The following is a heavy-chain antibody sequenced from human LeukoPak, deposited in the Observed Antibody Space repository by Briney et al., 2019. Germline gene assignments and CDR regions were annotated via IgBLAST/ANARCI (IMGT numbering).Heavy chain of an antibody. V-gene: IGHV3-30-3*01. Sequence: GGSLRLSCAASGFTFNNYTMHWVRQAPGKGLEWVAVISYDINNKYYADFVQGRFTISRDNSKNTLYLQMNTLKPEDTAVYYCASASGWSFDYWGQGTLVTVSS. CDR2: ISYDINNK. J-gene: IGHJ4*02. CDR1: GFTFNNYT. CDR3: ASASGWSFDY. D-gene: IGHD6-19*01.